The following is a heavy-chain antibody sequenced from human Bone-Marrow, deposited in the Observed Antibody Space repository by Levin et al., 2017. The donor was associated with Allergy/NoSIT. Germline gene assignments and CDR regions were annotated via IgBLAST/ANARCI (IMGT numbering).Heavy chain of an antibody. V-gene: IGHV3-48*01. J-gene: IGHJ4*02. CDR1: GFTFSSYS. D-gene: IGHD1-26*01. CDR2: ISSSSSSI. Sequence: PGGSLRLSCAASGFTFSSYSMNWVRQAPGKGLEWVSYISSSSSSIYYADSVKGRITISRDNAKNSLYLQMNSLRAEDTAVYYCAREGSGSYLVYWGQGTLVTVSS. CDR3: AREGSGSYLVY.